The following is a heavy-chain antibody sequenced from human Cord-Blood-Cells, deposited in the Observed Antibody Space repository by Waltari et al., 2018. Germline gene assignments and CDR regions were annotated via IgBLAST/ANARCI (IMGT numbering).Heavy chain of an antibody. CDR3: AREEYSSSSFDY. V-gene: IGHV4-59*01. CDR2: IYYSRST. D-gene: IGHD6-6*01. Sequence: QVQLQASGPGLVKPSETLSLTCTVAGGSTSSYYWSWIRQPPGKGLEWIGYIYYSRSTNYNPSLKSRVTISVDTSKNQFSLKLSSVTAADTAVYYCAREEYSSSSFDYWGQGTLVTVSS. CDR1: GGSTSSYY. J-gene: IGHJ4*02.